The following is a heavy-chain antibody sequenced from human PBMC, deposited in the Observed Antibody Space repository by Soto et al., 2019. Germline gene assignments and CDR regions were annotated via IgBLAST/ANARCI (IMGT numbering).Heavy chain of an antibody. Sequence: SETLSLTCTVSGGSISSYYWSWTRQPPGKGLEWIGYIYYSGSTNYNPSFKSRVTISVDTSKNQFSLKLSSVTAADTAVYYCSGGWYGPFDYWGQGTLVTVSS. J-gene: IGHJ4*02. CDR2: IYYSGST. D-gene: IGHD6-19*01. CDR1: GGSISSYY. V-gene: IGHV4-59*08. CDR3: SGGWYGPFDY.